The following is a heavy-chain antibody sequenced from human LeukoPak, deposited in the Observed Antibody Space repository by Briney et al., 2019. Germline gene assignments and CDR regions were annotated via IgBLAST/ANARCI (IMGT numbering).Heavy chain of an antibody. V-gene: IGHV1-24*01. CDR1: GYTFTGYY. Sequence: ASVKVSCKASGYTFTGYYMHWVRQAPGKGLEWMGGFDPEDGETIYAQKFQGRVTMTEDTSTDTAYMELSSLRSEDTAVYYCATGRDLLWFDYWGQGTLVTVSS. CDR2: FDPEDGET. D-gene: IGHD3-10*01. CDR3: ATGRDLLWFDY. J-gene: IGHJ5*01.